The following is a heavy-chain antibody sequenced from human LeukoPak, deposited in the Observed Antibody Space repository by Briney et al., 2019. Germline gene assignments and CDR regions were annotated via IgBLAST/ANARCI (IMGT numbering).Heavy chain of an antibody. CDR1: GFTFSNYN. V-gene: IGHV3-21*01. CDR3: ARGYCSGGSCHSDY. D-gene: IGHD2-15*01. Sequence: GGSLRLSCAASGFTFSNYNMNWVRQAPGKGLEWVSSISSSNNYIYYADSVKGRFTISRDNAKNSLYLQMNSLRAEDTAVYYCARGYCSGGSCHSDYWGQGTLVTVSS. CDR2: ISSSNNYI. J-gene: IGHJ4*02.